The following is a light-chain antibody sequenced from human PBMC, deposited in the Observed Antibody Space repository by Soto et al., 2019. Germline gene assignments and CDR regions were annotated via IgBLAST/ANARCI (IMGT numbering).Light chain of an antibody. CDR2: DAS. Sequence: EVVLTQSPAALSLSRGEGATLSCMASQSVISYLPWYQQNPGQAPRLLIYDASNRASGIPARFSGSGSGTDFTLTISSLEPEDFAVYYCQQRSNWPTFGQGTKL. V-gene: IGKV3-11*01. CDR3: QQRSNWPT. J-gene: IGKJ1*01. CDR1: QSVISY.